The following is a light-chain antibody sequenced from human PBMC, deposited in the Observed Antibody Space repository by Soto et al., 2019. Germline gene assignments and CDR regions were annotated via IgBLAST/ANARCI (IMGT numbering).Light chain of an antibody. J-gene: IGKJ4*01. CDR3: QKYTNVPT. V-gene: IGKV1-27*01. CDR1: QGISNY. CDR2: AAS. Sequence: DIQMTQSPSSLSASVGDRVTITCRASQGISNYLAWYQQIPGKVPKLLISAASTLQSGVPSRFSGSGSGTYFTLTISSLQPEDVATYYCQKYTNVPTFGGGPKVEIK.